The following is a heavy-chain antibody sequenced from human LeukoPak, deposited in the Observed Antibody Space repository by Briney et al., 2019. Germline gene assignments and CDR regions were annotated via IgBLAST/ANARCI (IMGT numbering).Heavy chain of an antibody. CDR3: ARIGNSGYDYGAYYFDY. V-gene: IGHV1-2*02. Sequence: GASVKVSCKASGYTFIGYYMHWVRQAPGQGLEWMGWINPNSGGPNYAQNFQGRVTMTRDTSISTAYMELSRLRSDDTAVYYCARIGNSGYDYGAYYFDYWGQGTLVTVSS. CDR2: INPNSGGP. D-gene: IGHD5-12*01. CDR1: GYTFIGYY. J-gene: IGHJ4*02.